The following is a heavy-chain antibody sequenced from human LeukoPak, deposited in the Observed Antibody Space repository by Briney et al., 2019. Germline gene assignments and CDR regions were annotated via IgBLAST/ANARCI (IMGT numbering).Heavy chain of an antibody. V-gene: IGHV1-18*04. Sequence: ASVKVSCKASGFTITDYYMHWVRQAPGQGLEWMGWISAYNGNTHYAQKLQGRVTMTTDTSTSTVYMEPRSLRFDDTAVYFCARSGRGTYYYFDLWGQGTLVTVSS. CDR3: ARSGRGTYYYFDL. CDR2: ISAYNGNT. J-gene: IGHJ4*01. CDR1: GFTITDYY. D-gene: IGHD1-26*01.